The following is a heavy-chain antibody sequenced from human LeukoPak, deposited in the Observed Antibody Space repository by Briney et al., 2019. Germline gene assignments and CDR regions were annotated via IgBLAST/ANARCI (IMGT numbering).Heavy chain of an antibody. Sequence: GGSLRLSCAASGFTFSSYSMNWVRQAPGKGLEWVSSISSSSSYIYYADSVKGRFTISRDNAKNSLYLQMNSLRAEDTAVYYCAREPTYYGSGVTGYYMDVWGKGTTVTVSS. CDR1: GFTFSSYS. CDR3: AREPTYYGSGVTGYYMDV. J-gene: IGHJ6*03. D-gene: IGHD3-10*01. V-gene: IGHV3-21*01. CDR2: ISSSSSYI.